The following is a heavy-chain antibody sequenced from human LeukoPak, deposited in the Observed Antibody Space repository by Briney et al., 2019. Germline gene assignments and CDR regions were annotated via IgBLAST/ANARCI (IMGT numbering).Heavy chain of an antibody. J-gene: IGHJ4*02. CDR2: IYYSGST. Sequence: TSETLSLTCTVSGGSISSYYWSWIRQPPGKGLEWIGYIYYSGSTNYNPSLKSQVTISVDTSKNQFSLKLSSVTAADTAVYYCAGVPIFGVVITESFDYWGQGTLVTVSS. V-gene: IGHV4-59*01. D-gene: IGHD3-3*01. CDR3: AGVPIFGVVITESFDY. CDR1: GGSISSYY.